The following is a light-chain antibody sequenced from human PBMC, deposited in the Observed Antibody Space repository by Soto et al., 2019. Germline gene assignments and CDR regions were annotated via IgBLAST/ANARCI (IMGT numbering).Light chain of an antibody. CDR3: QQLLSYPIT. V-gene: IGKV1-8*01. Sequence: ALRITQSPSSFSASTGDRVTITCRASQGISSYLAWYQQKPGKAPKLLIYAASTLQSGVPSRFSGSGSATSFTLTISSLQPEDFATYYCQQLLSYPITFGQGTRLEIK. CDR2: AAS. J-gene: IGKJ5*01. CDR1: QGISSY.